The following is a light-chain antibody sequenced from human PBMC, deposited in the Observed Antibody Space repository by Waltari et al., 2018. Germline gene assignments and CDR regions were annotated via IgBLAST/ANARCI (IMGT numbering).Light chain of an antibody. CDR3: QQVKHYPIT. CDR1: QDSRND. J-gene: IGKJ5*01. CDR2: AAS. V-gene: IGKV1-9*01. Sequence: QLTQSPSSLSASVGDRVTITCRASQDSRNDLVWYLQKPGKAPKLLIYAASTLHSGVPSRFSGSGYGTDFTLTISNLQPEDFATYYCQQVKHYPITFGQGTRLEI.